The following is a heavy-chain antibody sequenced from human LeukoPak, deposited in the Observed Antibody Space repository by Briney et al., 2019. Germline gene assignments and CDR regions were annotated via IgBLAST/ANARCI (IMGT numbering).Heavy chain of an antibody. D-gene: IGHD1-14*01. J-gene: IGHJ5*02. Sequence: GGSLRLSCAASGFTFSGSAMHWVRQASGEGLEWVGRIRSKANSYATAYAASVKGRFTISRDDSKNTAYLQMNSLKTEDTAVYYCTRHLRGPAWFDPWGQGTLVTVSS. V-gene: IGHV3-73*01. CDR1: GFTFSGSA. CDR3: TRHLRGPAWFDP. CDR2: IRSKANSYAT.